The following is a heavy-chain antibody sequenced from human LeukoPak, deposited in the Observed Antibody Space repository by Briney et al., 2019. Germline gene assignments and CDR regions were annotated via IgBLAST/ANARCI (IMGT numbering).Heavy chain of an antibody. V-gene: IGHV3-23*01. Sequence: GGSLRLSCAASGFTFSNAWMSWLRQAPGKGLEWVSAISGSGGSTYYADSVKGRFTISRDNSKNTLYLQMNSPRAEDTAVYYCAKTLGIVDAFDIWGQGTMVTVSS. J-gene: IGHJ3*02. D-gene: IGHD1-26*01. CDR3: AKTLGIVDAFDI. CDR1: GFTFSNAW. CDR2: ISGSGGST.